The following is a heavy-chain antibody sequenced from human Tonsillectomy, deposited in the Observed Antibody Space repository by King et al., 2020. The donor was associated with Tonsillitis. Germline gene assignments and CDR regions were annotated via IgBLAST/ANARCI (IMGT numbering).Heavy chain of an antibody. CDR1: GFTFSGYW. D-gene: IGHD1-26*01. CDR2: INGDGSTT. V-gene: IGHV3-74*01. Sequence: VQLVESGGGLVQPGRSLRLSCAASGFTFSGYWMHWVRQAPGKGLVWVSRINGDGSTTNYADSVKGRFTISRDNAKNTLYLQMNSLRAEDTAVYYCARVGATTYYWGQGTLVTVSS. CDR3: ARVGATTYY. J-gene: IGHJ4*02.